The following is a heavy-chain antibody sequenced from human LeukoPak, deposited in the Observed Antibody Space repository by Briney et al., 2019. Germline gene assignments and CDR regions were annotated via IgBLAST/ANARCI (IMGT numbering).Heavy chain of an antibody. D-gene: IGHD3-3*01. Sequence: SETLSLTCAVYGGSFSGYYWSWIRQPPGKGLEWIGEINHSGSTNYNPSLKSRVTISVDTSKNQFSLKLSPVTAADTAVYYCARGRSLYYDFWSGYPYYFDYWGQGTLVTVSS. CDR1: GGSFSGYY. CDR3: ARGRSLYYDFWSGYPYYFDY. J-gene: IGHJ4*02. CDR2: INHSGST. V-gene: IGHV4-34*01.